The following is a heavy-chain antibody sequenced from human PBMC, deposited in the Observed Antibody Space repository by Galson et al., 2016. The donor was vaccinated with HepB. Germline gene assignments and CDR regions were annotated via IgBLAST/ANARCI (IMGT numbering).Heavy chain of an antibody. CDR3: ARDLRGMIRFFDWSTHFDS. J-gene: IGHJ4*02. D-gene: IGHD3-9*01. Sequence: SLRLSCAASGFTFNTYSMNWVRQAPGKGLEWVSSISGTSTYIYYAASVTGRFTISRDNAKNSLYLQMNNVRAEDTAVYYCARDLRGMIRFFDWSTHFDSWGQGTLVTVSS. V-gene: IGHV3-21*01. CDR1: GFTFNTYS. CDR2: ISGTSTYI.